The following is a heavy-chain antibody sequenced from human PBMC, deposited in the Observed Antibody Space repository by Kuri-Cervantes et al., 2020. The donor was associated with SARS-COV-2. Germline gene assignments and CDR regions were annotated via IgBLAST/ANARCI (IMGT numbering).Heavy chain of an antibody. J-gene: IGHJ6*02. V-gene: IGHV4-39*07. CDR2: IYHSGST. Sequence: SETLSLTCTVSGGSISSSSYYWGWIRQPPGKGLEWIGSIYHSGSTNYNPSLKSRVTISVDTSKNQFSLKLSSVTAADTAVYYCARGAIRYCSGGSCPQPHNYYYYYGMDVWGQGTTVTVSS. CDR3: ARGAIRYCSGGSCPQPHNYYYYYGMDV. D-gene: IGHD2-15*01. CDR1: GGSISSSSYY.